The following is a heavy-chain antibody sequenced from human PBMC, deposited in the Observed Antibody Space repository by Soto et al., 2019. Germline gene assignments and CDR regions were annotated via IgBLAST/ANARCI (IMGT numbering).Heavy chain of an antibody. CDR3: ASHLTGDVEYYFDY. V-gene: IGHV4-30-2*01. D-gene: IGHD7-27*01. J-gene: IGHJ4*02. CDR1: GGSISSGGHS. Sequence: QLQLQESGSGLVKPSQTLSLTCAVSGGSISSGGHSWSWIRQPPGKGLEWIGYIYHSGSTYYNPSLKSRVTISVDRSKNQFSLKLSSVTAADTAVYYCASHLTGDVEYYFDYWGQGTLVTVSS. CDR2: IYHSGST.